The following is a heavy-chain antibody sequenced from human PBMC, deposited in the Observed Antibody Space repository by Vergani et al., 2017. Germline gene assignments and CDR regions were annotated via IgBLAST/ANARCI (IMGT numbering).Heavy chain of an antibody. Sequence: EVQLVESGGGLVQPGGSLRLSCAASGFTFSSYWMSWVRQAPGKGLEWVANIKQDGSEKYYVDPVKGRFTISRDNAKNSLYLQMNSLRAEDTAVYYCARESTVTTGGWFDPWGQGTLVTVSS. D-gene: IGHD4-17*01. CDR3: ARESTVTTGGWFDP. J-gene: IGHJ5*02. V-gene: IGHV3-7*03. CDR2: IKQDGSEK. CDR1: GFTFSSYW.